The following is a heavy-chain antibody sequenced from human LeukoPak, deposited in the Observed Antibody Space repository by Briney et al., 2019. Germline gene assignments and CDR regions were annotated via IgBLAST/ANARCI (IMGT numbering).Heavy chain of an antibody. J-gene: IGHJ4*02. Sequence: GVLRLSCAAPGFTFSSYEMNWVRQAPGKGLEWISYISSSGSTMYYADSVKGRFTISRDNAKNSLYLQMNSLRAEDTAIYYCASSSWYALDYWGQGTLVTVSS. CDR1: GFTFSSYE. CDR2: ISSSGSTM. D-gene: IGHD6-13*01. CDR3: ASSSWYALDY. V-gene: IGHV3-48*03.